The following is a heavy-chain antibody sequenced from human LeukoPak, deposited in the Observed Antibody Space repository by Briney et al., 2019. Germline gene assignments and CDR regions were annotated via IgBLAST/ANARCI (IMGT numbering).Heavy chain of an antibody. J-gene: IGHJ6*02. CDR3: VRGTYGMDV. D-gene: IGHD3-16*01. CDR1: GGSISSYY. V-gene: IGHV4-59*01. Sequence: SSETLSLTCTVSGGSISSYYWSWIRRPPGKGLEWIGYIYYSGSTNYNPSLKSRVTISVDTSKNQFSLKLSSVTAADTAVYYCVRGTYGMDVWGQGTTVTVSS. CDR2: IYYSGST.